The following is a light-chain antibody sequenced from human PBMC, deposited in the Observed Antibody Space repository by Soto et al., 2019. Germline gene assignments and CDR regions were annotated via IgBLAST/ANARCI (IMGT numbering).Light chain of an antibody. Sequence: QSVLTQPRSVSGSPGQSVTISCTGTSSDVGGYKCVSWYQQYPGKVPKLIISEVSERPSGVPDRFSGSKSGNTASLTISGLQAEDEADYYCCSYAGDYYVFGTGTKLTVL. CDR1: SSDVGGYKC. J-gene: IGLJ1*01. CDR3: CSYAGDYYV. V-gene: IGLV2-11*01. CDR2: EVS.